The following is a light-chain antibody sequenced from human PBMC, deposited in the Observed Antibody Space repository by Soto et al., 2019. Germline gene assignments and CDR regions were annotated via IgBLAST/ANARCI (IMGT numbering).Light chain of an antibody. J-gene: IGLJ1*01. V-gene: IGLV2-14*01. CDR2: EVS. Sequence: QSVLTQPASVSGSPGQSITISCTGTSTDVGDSNHVSWYQHHPGKAPKLIIYEVSYRPSGVSNRFSGSKSAYTASLTISRLQAEDEADYYCNSQTTSGIRVFGTGTKLTV. CDR1: STDVGDSNH. CDR3: NSQTTSGIRV.